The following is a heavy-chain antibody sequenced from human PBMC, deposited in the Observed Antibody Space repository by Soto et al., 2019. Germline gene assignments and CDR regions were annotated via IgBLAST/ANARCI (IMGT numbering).Heavy chain of an antibody. CDR2: INPSGGST. J-gene: IGHJ3*02. D-gene: IGHD1-7*01. V-gene: IGHV1-46*01. Sequence: ASVKVSCKASGYTFTSYYMHWVRQAPGQGLEWMGIINPSGGSTSYAQKFQGRVTMTRDTSTSTVYMELSSLRSEDTAVYYCARLVGNYGPGPESAFDIWGQGTMVTVSS. CDR3: ARLVGNYGPGPESAFDI. CDR1: GYTFTSYY.